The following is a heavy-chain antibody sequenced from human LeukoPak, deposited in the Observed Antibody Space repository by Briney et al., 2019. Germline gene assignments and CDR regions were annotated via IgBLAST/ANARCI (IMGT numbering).Heavy chain of an antibody. CDR2: ISWNSGSI. CDR3: AKDNMMVGAGNRPDAFDI. J-gene: IGHJ3*02. D-gene: IGHD1-26*01. V-gene: IGHV3-9*01. Sequence: PGGSLRLSCAASGFTFDDYAIHWVRQAPGKGLEWVSGISWNSGSIGYADSVKGRFTISRDNAKNSLYLQMNSLRAEDTALYYCAKDNMMVGAGNRPDAFDIWGQGTMVTVSS. CDR1: GFTFDDYA.